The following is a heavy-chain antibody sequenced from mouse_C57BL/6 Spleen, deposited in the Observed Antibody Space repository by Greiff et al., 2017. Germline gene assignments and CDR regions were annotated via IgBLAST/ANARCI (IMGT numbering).Heavy chain of an antibody. CDR2: ISNLAYSI. D-gene: IGHD4-1*01. CDR3: ARHGTGFAY. Sequence: EVKLMESGGGLVQPGGSLKLSCAASGFTFSDYGMAWVRQAPRTGPEWVAFISNLAYSIYYADTVTGRFTISRENAKNTLYLEMSSLRSEDTAMYYCARHGTGFAYWGQGTLVTVSA. J-gene: IGHJ3*01. CDR1: GFTFSDYG. V-gene: IGHV5-15*01.